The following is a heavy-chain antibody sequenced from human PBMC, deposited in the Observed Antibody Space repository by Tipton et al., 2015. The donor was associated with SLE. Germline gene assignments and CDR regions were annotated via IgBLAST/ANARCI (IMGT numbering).Heavy chain of an antibody. J-gene: IGHJ3*02. CDR3: ARVLWDTYYYDSSGIDAFDI. CDR2: INSDGSST. CDR1: AGFTFSSYW. D-gene: IGHD3-22*01. Sequence: GSLRLSCAASAGFTFSSYWMHWVRQAPGKGLVWVSRINSDGSSTTYADSVKGRFTISRDNAKNTLYLQMNSLRAEDTAVYYCARVLWDTYYYDSSGIDAFDIWGQGTMVTVSS. V-gene: IGHV3-74*01.